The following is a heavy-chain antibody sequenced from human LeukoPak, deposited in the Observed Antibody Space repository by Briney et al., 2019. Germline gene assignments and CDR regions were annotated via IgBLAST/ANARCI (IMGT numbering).Heavy chain of an antibody. CDR1: GGSISSYY. V-gene: IGHV4-59*01. D-gene: IGHD5-18*01. Sequence: SETLSLTCTVSGGSISSYYWSWIRQPPGKGLEWIGYIYYSGSTNYNPSLKSRVTISVDTSKNQFSLKLSSVTAADTAVYYCARARGYSYGYGYFDYWGQGTLVTVSS. CDR2: IYYSGST. CDR3: ARARGYSYGYGYFDY. J-gene: IGHJ4*02.